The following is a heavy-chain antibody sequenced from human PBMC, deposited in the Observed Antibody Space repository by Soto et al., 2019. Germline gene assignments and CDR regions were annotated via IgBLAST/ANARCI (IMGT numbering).Heavy chain of an antibody. CDR3: AREKYYYDSSGYYPPSTYYGMDV. CDR2: FNAGNDNT. J-gene: IGHJ6*02. Sequence: ASVKVSCKASRYSLTSYAMHWVRQAPGQSLEWIGWFNAGNDNTKYSQKFQGRVTITRDTSASTAYMELSSLRSEDTAVYYCAREKYYYDSSGYYPPSTYYGMDVWGQGTTVTVS. D-gene: IGHD3-22*01. CDR1: RYSLTSYA. V-gene: IGHV1-3*01.